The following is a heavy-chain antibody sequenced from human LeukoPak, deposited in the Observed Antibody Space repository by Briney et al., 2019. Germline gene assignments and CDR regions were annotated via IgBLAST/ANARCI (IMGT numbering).Heavy chain of an antibody. V-gene: IGHV3-72*01. CDR3: AKDHKGYYDFWSGLSYYFDY. J-gene: IGHJ4*02. Sequence: GGSLRLSCAASGFTFSDHYMDWVRQAPGKGLEWVARIKNKANSYTTEYAASVKGRFTVSRDNSKNSLYLQMNSLKTEDTAVYYCAKDHKGYYDFWSGLSYYFDYWGQGTLVTVSS. CDR1: GFTFSDHY. CDR2: IKNKANSYTT. D-gene: IGHD3-3*01.